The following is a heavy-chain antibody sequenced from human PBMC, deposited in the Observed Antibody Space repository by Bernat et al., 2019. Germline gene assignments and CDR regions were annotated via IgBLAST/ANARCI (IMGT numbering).Heavy chain of an antibody. V-gene: IGHV4-31*03. CDR3: ARGVEGYGDYGGGGYYFDY. D-gene: IGHD4-17*01. Sequence: QVQLQESGPGLVKPSQTLSLTCTVSGGSISSGGYYWSWIRQHPGKGLEWIGYIYYSGSTYYNPSLKSRVTISVDTSKNQFSLKLSSGTAADTAVYYCARGVEGYGDYGGGGYYFDYWGQGTLVTVSS. CDR1: GGSISSGGYY. CDR2: IYYSGST. J-gene: IGHJ4*02.